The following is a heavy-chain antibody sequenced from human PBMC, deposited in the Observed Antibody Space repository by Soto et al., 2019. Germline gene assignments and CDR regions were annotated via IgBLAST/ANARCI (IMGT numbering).Heavy chain of an antibody. CDR1: GGSISRSTYY. V-gene: IGHV4-39*01. J-gene: IGHJ5*02. CDR2: IYYSGST. Sequence: TLSLTCTVSGGSISRSTYYWGWIRQPPGKGLEWIGSIYYSGSTYYRPSLKSRVTISVDTSKNQFSLKLSSVNAADTAVYYCARQVPAAIRLGWFDPWGQGTLVTVSS. D-gene: IGHD2-2*02. CDR3: ARQVPAAIRLGWFDP.